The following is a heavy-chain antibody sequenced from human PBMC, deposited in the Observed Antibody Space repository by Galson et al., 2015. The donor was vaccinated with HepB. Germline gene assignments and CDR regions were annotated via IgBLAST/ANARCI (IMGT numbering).Heavy chain of an antibody. Sequence: SVKVSCKASGGTFSSYAISWVRQAPGQGLEWMGGIIPIFGTANYAQKFQGRVTITADESTSTAYMELSSLRSEDTAVYYCARDTAYYYDSSDWGQGTLVTVSS. CDR3: ARDTAYYYDSSD. V-gene: IGHV1-69*13. J-gene: IGHJ4*02. CDR1: GGTFSSYA. CDR2: IIPIFGTA. D-gene: IGHD3-22*01.